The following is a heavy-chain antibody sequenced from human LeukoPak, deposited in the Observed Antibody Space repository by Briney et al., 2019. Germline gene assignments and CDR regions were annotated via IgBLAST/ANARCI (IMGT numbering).Heavy chain of an antibody. V-gene: IGHV4-34*01. D-gene: IGHD3-3*01. J-gene: IGHJ4*02. CDR1: GGSFSGYY. Sequence: SETLSLTCAVYGGSFSGYYWSWIRQPPGKGLEWIGEINHSGSTNYNPSLKGRVTISVDTSKNQFSLKLSSVTAADTAVYYCARGQFWRYFDYWGQGTLVTVSS. CDR3: ARGQFWRYFDY. CDR2: INHSGST.